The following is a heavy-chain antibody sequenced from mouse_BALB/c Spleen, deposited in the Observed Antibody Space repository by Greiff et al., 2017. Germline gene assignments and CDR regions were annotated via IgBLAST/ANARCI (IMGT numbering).Heavy chain of an antibody. CDR1: GFTFSSYA. CDR3: ARGSYGSPYYAMDY. J-gene: IGHJ4*01. CDR2: ISSGGST. Sequence: VKLLESGGGLVKPGGSLKLSCAASGFTFSSYAMSWVRQTPEKRLEWVASISSGGSTYYPDSVKGRFTISRDNARNILYLQMSSLRSEDTAMYYCARGSYGSPYYAMDYWGQGTSVTVSS. V-gene: IGHV5-6-5*01. D-gene: IGHD1-1*01.